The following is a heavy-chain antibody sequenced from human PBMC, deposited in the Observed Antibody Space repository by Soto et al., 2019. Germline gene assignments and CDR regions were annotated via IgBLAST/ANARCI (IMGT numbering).Heavy chain of an antibody. CDR3: AGGGSIAVAGTIDY. D-gene: IGHD6-19*01. CDR1: GFTFSSYA. J-gene: IGHJ4*02. V-gene: IGHV3-30-3*01. Sequence: QVQLVESGGGVVQPGRSLRLSCAASGFTFSSYAMHWVRQAPGKGLEWVAVISYDGSNKYYADSVKGRFTISRDNSKNTRYLQRNSLGAEDTAVYYWAGGGSIAVAGTIDYWGQGTLVTVSS. CDR2: ISYDGSNK.